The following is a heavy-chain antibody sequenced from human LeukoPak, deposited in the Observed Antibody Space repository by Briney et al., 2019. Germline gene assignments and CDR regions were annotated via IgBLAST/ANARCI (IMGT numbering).Heavy chain of an antibody. CDR2: INPGDSDT. CDR1: GCSFTSYW. V-gene: IGHV5-51*01. D-gene: IGHD3-10*01. J-gene: IGHJ6*02. CDR3: ARHGEDALYGSGSYYYGMDV. Sequence: GESLKISCKGSGCSFTSYWIGWVRQMPGKGLEWMGIINPGDSDTRYSPSFQGQVTISADKSISTAYLQWSSLTASDTAMYYSARHGEDALYGSGSYYYGMDVWDQGTTVTVSS.